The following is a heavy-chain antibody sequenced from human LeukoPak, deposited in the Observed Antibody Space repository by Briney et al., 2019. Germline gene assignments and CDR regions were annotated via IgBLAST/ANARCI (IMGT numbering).Heavy chain of an antibody. CDR2: ISWNSGTI. Sequence: GGSLRLSCAASGSSFDDSAMHWVRQAPGKGLEWVSVISWNSGTIAYADSVKGRFTISRDNAKNSLYLQMNSLRPEDTAFYYCAKKSGTSSSLDYWGQGTLVTVSS. CDR3: AKKSGTSSSLDY. J-gene: IGHJ4*02. V-gene: IGHV3-9*01. CDR1: GSSFDDSA. D-gene: IGHD6-6*01.